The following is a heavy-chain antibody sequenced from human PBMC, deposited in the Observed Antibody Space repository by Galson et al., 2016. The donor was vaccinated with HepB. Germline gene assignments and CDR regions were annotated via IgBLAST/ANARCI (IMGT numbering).Heavy chain of an antibody. J-gene: IGHJ5*02. CDR3: ARDPGWQYRYSGSYLGWFDP. V-gene: IGHV6-1*01. D-gene: IGHD1-26*01. CDR1: GDSVSSNSAA. Sequence: CAISGDSVSSNSAAWNWLRQSPSRGLEWLGRTYYRSKWYYDYAVSVQSRITISADTSKNQFSLYLDSVTPEDTAVYYCARDPGWQYRYSGSYLGWFDPWGQGTLVTVSS. CDR2: TYYRSKWYY.